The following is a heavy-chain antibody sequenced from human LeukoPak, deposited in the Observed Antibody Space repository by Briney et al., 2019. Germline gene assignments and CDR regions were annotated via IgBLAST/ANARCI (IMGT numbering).Heavy chain of an antibody. J-gene: IGHJ4*02. CDR2: IYPRDSDT. Sequence: GESLKISCEGSGYSFVNYWIGWVRQMPGKGLEWMGIIYPRDSDTRYSPSFQGQVTISADKSISTAYLQWSSLKASDTAMYYCARLPSVDTAMFARVGFDYWGQGTLVTVSS. CDR3: ARLPSVDTAMFARVGFDY. V-gene: IGHV5-51*01. D-gene: IGHD5-18*01. CDR1: GYSFVNYW.